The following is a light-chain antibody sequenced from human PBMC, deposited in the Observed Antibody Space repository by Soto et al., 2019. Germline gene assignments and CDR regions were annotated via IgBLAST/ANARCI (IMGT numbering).Light chain of an antibody. CDR1: SSDVGGYNY. CDR2: DVS. J-gene: IGLJ1*01. CDR3: SSYTRSTTPYV. Sequence: QSALTQPASVSGSPGQSITISCTGTSSDVGGYNYVSWYQRHPGKAPKLMLFDVSNRPSGVSNRFSGSKSANTASLTISGLQAEDDADYFCSSYTRSTTPYVFGTGTKLTVL. V-gene: IGLV2-14*03.